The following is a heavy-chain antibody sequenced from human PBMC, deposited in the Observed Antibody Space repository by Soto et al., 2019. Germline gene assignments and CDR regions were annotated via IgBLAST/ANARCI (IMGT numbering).Heavy chain of an antibody. CDR1: GFTFSNAW. CDR2: IKSKTDGGTT. V-gene: IGHV3-15*01. Sequence: GGSLRLSCAASGFTFSNAWMSWVRQAPGRGLEWVGRIKSKTDGGTTDYAAPVKGRFTISRDDSKNMVYLQMNSLKTEDTAVYYCTTDDPINKYWGQGXLVTVSS. CDR3: TTDDPINKY. J-gene: IGHJ4*02.